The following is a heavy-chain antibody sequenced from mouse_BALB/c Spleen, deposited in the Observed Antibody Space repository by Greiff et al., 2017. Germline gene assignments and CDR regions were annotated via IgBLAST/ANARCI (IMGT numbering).Heavy chain of an antibody. CDR2: ISYSGST. CDR1: GYSITSDYA. CDR3: ASSGLGRAMDY. D-gene: IGHD4-1*01. V-gene: IGHV3-2*02. J-gene: IGHJ4*01. Sequence: EVQLQQSGPGLVKPSQSLSLTCTVTGYSITSDYAWNWIRQFPGNKLEWMGYISYSGSTSYNPSLKSRISITRDTSKNQFFLQLNSVTTEDTATYYCASSGLGRAMDYWGQGTSVTVSS.